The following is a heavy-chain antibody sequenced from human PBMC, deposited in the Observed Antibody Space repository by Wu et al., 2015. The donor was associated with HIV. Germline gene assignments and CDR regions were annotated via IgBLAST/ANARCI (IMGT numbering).Heavy chain of an antibody. V-gene: IGHV1-69*05. CDR1: GGTDSRYV. Sequence: QVQLVQSGPEVKKPGSSVKVSCKTSGGTDSRYVISWVRQAPGQGLEWMGGIVPIFGTPNYAQKFQDRFTITTDESTSTTYMELTSLRSEDTAVYYCARDQTAAAGTYYYVRYGRRGDQGTTVTVSS. CDR2: IVPIFGTP. D-gene: IGHD6-13*01. J-gene: IGHJ6*02. CDR3: ARDQTAAAGTYYYVRYGRR.